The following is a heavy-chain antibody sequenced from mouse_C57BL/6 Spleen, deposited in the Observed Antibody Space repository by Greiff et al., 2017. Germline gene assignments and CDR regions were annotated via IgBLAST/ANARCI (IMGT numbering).Heavy chain of an antibody. Sequence: EVQLQESGAELVRPGASVKLSCTASGFNIKDDYMHWVKQRPEQGLEWIGWIDPENGDTEYASKFQGKATITADTSSNTAYLQLSSLTSEDTAVYYCTTQGNYDWGQGTTLTVSS. V-gene: IGHV14-4*01. CDR2: IDPENGDT. J-gene: IGHJ2*01. D-gene: IGHD2-1*01. CDR3: TTQGNYD. CDR1: GFNIKDDY.